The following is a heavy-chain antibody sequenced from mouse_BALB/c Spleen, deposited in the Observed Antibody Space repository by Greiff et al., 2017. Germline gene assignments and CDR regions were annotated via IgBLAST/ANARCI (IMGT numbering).Heavy chain of an antibody. CDR2: INPSNGRT. Sequence: QVQLKQPGAELVKPGASVKLSCKASGYTFTSYWMHWVKQRPGQGLEWIGEINPSNGRTNYNEKFKSKATLTVDKSSSTAYMQLSSLTSEDSAVYYCASRYYYGSSSLAMDYWGQGTSVTVSS. D-gene: IGHD1-1*01. CDR3: ASRYYYGSSSLAMDY. CDR1: GYTFTSYW. J-gene: IGHJ4*01. V-gene: IGHV1S81*02.